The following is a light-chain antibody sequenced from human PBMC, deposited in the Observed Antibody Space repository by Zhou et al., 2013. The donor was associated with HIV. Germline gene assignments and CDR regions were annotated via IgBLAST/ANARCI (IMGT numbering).Light chain of an antibody. CDR2: GAS. Sequence: EVVMTQSPGTLSLSPGERATLSCRASQSVSREYLAWYQQKPGQAPRLLIYGASTRATGIPDRFSGSASGTDFTLTITRLEPEDFAVYYCQQRHNWPPITFGAGTQGGDQT. V-gene: IGKV3D-20*02. J-gene: IGKJ4*01. CDR1: QSVSREY. CDR3: QQRHNWPPIT.